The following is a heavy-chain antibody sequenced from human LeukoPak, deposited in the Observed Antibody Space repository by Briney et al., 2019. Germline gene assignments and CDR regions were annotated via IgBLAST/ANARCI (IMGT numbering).Heavy chain of an antibody. J-gene: IGHJ4*02. V-gene: IGHV3-11*04. Sequence: PGGSLRLSCAASGFTFSDYYMSWIRQAPGKGLEWVSYISSSGSTIYYADSVKGRFTISRDNAKNSLYLQMNSLRAEDTAVYYCATHSPRDILTGYLNYYFDYWGQGTLVTVSS. D-gene: IGHD3-9*01. CDR1: GFTFSDYY. CDR2: ISSSGSTI. CDR3: ATHSPRDILTGYLNYYFDY.